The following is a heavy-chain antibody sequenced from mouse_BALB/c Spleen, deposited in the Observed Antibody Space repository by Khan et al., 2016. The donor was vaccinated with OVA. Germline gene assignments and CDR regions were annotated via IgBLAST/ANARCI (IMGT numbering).Heavy chain of an antibody. CDR1: GFTFSNYA. J-gene: IGHJ3*01. Sequence: EVELVESGGGLVKPGGSLKLSCAVSGFTFSNYAMSWVRQSPEKRLEWVASIGSGDSTYYLDSVKGRFTISRDNARNILYLQMSSLRSEDTAMYYCARDYWFAYWGQGTLVTVSA. CDR3: ARDYWFAY. V-gene: IGHV5-6-5*01. CDR2: IGSGDST.